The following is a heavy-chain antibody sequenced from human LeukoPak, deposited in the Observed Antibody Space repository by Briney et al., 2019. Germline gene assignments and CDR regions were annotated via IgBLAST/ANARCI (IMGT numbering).Heavy chain of an antibody. CDR3: ARGSADGDYLFY. CDR2: IYSGGST. Sequence: GGSLRLSCTASGFTFGDYAMSWFRQAPGKGLEWVSVIYSGGSTYYADSVKGRFTISRDNSKNTLYLQMNSLRAEDTAVYYCARGSADGDYLFYWGQGTVVTVSS. J-gene: IGHJ4*02. CDR1: GFTFGDYA. D-gene: IGHD4-17*01. V-gene: IGHV3-53*01.